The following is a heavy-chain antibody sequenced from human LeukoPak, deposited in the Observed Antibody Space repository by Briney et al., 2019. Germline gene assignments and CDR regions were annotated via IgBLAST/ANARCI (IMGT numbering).Heavy chain of an antibody. CDR3: AKAARWGYCSGGSCYYYYYGMDV. CDR1: GFTFSSYA. Sequence: GGSLRLSCAASGFTFSSYAMSWVRQAPGKGLEWVSAISGSGGSTYYADSVKGRFTISRDNSKNTLYLQMNSLRAEDTAVYYCAKAARWGYCSGGSCYYYYYGMDVWGQGTTVTVSS. CDR2: ISGSGGST. V-gene: IGHV3-23*01. D-gene: IGHD2-15*01. J-gene: IGHJ6*02.